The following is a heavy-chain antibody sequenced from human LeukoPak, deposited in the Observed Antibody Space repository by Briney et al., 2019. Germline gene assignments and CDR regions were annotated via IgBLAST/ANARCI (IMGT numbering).Heavy chain of an antibody. CDR2: ISAYNGNT. D-gene: IGHD2-21*02. CDR3: ARADAYCGGDCYSDYYYYYMDV. V-gene: IGHV1-18*01. Sequence: GASVKVSCKASGYTFTSYGISWVRQAPGQGLEWMGWISAYNGNTNYAQKLQGRVTMTTDTSTSTAYMELRSLRSDDTAVYYCARADAYCGGDCYSDYYYYYMDVWGKGTTVTVSS. CDR1: GYTFTSYG. J-gene: IGHJ6*03.